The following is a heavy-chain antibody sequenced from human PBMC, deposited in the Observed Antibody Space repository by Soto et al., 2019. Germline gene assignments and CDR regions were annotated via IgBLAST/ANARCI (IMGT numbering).Heavy chain of an antibody. CDR2: ITDSGDDT. V-gene: IGHV3-23*01. CDR3: AKLGSSSWSPHYYFDY. J-gene: IGHJ4*02. CDR1: GFTFNNYA. D-gene: IGHD2-2*01. Sequence: EVQLLESGGGLVQPGGSLRLSCAASGFTFNNYAMGWVRQAPGKGLEWVSAITDSGDDTYYIDSVKGRFTISRDNSKNTLYLQMNSLRAEYTAIYYCAKLGSSSWSPHYYFDYWGQGTLVTVSS.